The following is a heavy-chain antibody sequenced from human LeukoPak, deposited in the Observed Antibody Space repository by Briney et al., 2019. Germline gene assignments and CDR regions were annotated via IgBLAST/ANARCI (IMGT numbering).Heavy chain of an antibody. D-gene: IGHD6-13*01. CDR1: GYSFTSYG. CDR2: IYPGDSDT. V-gene: IGHV5-51*01. J-gene: IGHJ3*02. CDR3: ARHHSSSWQDDAFDI. Sequence: HGESLKISCKGSGYSFTSYGIGWVRQMPGKGLGWMGIIYPGDSDTRYSPSFQGQVTISADKSISTAYLQWSSLKASDTAMYYCARHHSSSWQDDAFDIWGQGTMVTVSS.